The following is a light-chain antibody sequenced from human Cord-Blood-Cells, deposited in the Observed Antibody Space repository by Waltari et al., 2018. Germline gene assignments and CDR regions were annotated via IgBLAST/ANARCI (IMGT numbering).Light chain of an antibody. J-gene: IGLJ3*02. CDR3: SSYAGSSTVV. V-gene: IGLV2-23*01. CDR2: EGS. Sequence: QSALTQPPSASGSPGQSITISCTGTSSDVGSYNHVSWYQQHPGKAPKLIIYEGSKRPAGVPNRCSGSKSGNTASLTISGLQAEDEADYYCSSYAGSSTVVFGGGTKLTVL. CDR1: SSDVGSYNH.